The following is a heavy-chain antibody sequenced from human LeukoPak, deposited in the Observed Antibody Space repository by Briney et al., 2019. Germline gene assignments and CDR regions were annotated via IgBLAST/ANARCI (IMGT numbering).Heavy chain of an antibody. CDR2: SNPSGDST. J-gene: IGHJ4*02. D-gene: IGHD1-1*01. CDR1: GYTFTNYY. CDR3: ARWTTTFLDY. V-gene: IGHV1-46*01. Sequence: ASVKVSCKASGYTFTNYYIHWVRQSPGHGLEWMGISNPSGDSTNYAQKFQGRVTMTRDTSTSTVYMDLSSLRSEDTAVYYCARWTTTFLDYWGQGTLVTVSS.